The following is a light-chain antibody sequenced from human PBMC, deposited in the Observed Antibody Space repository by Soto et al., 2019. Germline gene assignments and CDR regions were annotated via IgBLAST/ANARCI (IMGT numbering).Light chain of an antibody. CDR3: QQYCSSPVT. J-gene: IGKJ1*01. Sequence: PGERATLSCRASQSVSSSYLAWYQQKPGQAPRLLIYGASSRATGIPDRFSGSGSGTDFTLTISRLEAEDVAVYYCQQYCSSPVTFCQGTKLEIK. V-gene: IGKV3-20*01. CDR1: QSVSSSY. CDR2: GAS.